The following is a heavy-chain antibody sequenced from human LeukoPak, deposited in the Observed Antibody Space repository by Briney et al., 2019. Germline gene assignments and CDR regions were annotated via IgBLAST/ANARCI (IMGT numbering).Heavy chain of an antibody. J-gene: IGHJ5*02. CDR2: IYTSGST. D-gene: IGHD3-10*01. CDR3: ARDATMVRGVIIEYNWFDP. CDR1: GGSISSYY. V-gene: IGHV4-4*07. Sequence: SETLSLTCTVSGGSISSYYWSWIRQPAGKGLEWIGRIYTSGSTNYNPSLKSRVTMSVDTSKNQFSLKLSSVTAADTAVYYCARDATMVRGVIIEYNWFDPWGQGTLITVSS.